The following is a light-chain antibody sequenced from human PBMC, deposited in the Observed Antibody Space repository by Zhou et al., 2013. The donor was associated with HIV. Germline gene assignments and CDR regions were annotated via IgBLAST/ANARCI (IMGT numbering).Light chain of an antibody. CDR2: GAS. Sequence: VMTQSPATLSVSPGERANFSCRASQSVINNVAWYRQKPGQPPRLLIYGASTRATGIPARFSGSGSGTDFTLTISSLQSEDFAIYYCQQYNNWCTFGQGHDWRLN. J-gene: IGKJ5*01. CDR1: QSVINN. V-gene: IGKV3-15*01. CDR3: QQYNNWCT.